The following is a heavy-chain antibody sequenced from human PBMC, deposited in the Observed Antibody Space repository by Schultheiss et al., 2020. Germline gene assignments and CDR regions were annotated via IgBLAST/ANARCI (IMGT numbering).Heavy chain of an antibody. D-gene: IGHD5-18*01. J-gene: IGHJ5*02. CDR1: GGTFSSYA. Sequence: SVKVSCKASGGTFSSYAISWVRQAPGQGLEWMGRIIPILGIANYAQKFQGRVTITADKSTSTAYMELSSLRSEDTAVYYCARGLSGAMVLSNWFDPWGQGTLVTVSS. V-gene: IGHV1-69*04. CDR3: ARGLSGAMVLSNWFDP. CDR2: IIPILGIA.